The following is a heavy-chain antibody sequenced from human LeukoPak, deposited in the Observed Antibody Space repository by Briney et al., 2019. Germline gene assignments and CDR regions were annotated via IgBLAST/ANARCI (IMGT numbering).Heavy chain of an antibody. J-gene: IGHJ5*02. Sequence: SETLSLTCAVYGGSFSGYYWSWIRQPPGKGLEWIGEINHSGSTNYNPSLKSRVTISVDTSKNQFSLKLSSVTAADTAVYYCARRRRGYSSGWYNWFDPWGQGTLVTVSS. CDR3: ARRRRGYSSGWYNWFDP. V-gene: IGHV4-34*01. CDR2: INHSGST. D-gene: IGHD6-19*01. CDR1: GGSFSGYY.